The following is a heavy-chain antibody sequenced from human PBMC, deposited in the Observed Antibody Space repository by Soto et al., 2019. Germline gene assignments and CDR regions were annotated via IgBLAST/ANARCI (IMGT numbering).Heavy chain of an antibody. V-gene: IGHV1-2*04. CDR2: INPNSGGT. J-gene: IGHJ6*02. D-gene: IGHD3-3*01. CDR3: ARGPPSYDFWSGYFDGMDV. CDR1: GYTFTGYY. Sequence: QVPLVQSGAEVKKPGASVKVSCKASGYTFTGYYMHWVRQAPGQGLEWMGWINPNSGGTNYAQKFQGWVTMTRDTSISTAYMELSRLRSDDTAVYYCARGPPSYDFWSGYFDGMDVWGQGTTVTVSS.